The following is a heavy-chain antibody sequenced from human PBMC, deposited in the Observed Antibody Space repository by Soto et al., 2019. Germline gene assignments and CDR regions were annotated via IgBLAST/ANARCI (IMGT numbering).Heavy chain of an antibody. V-gene: IGHV3-7*01. J-gene: IGHJ4*02. D-gene: IGHD3-22*01. Sequence: EVQLVESGGGLVQPGGSLRLSCAASGFTFSSYWMSWVRQAPGKGLEWVANIKQDGSEKYYVDSVKGRFTISRDNAKNSLYLQMNSLRAEDTAVYYCAIDGRYYYDSSEDWGQGTLVTVSS. CDR1: GFTFSSYW. CDR3: AIDGRYYYDSSED. CDR2: IKQDGSEK.